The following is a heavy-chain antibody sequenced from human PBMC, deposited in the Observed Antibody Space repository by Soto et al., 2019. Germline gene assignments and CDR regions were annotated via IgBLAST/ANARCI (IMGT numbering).Heavy chain of an antibody. Sequence: QITLKESGPTLVKPTQTLTLTCTFSGFSLTTRGVGVGWIRQPPGKALECLALIYWDDDKRYSPSLQSRLSITKDTPKTQVVLTITNVDPVDTATYYCAHIPNYYQYDWFDPWGQGTLVSVSS. CDR3: AHIPNYYQYDWFDP. V-gene: IGHV2-5*02. D-gene: IGHD3-16*01. CDR1: GFSLTTRGVG. J-gene: IGHJ5*02. CDR2: IYWDDDK.